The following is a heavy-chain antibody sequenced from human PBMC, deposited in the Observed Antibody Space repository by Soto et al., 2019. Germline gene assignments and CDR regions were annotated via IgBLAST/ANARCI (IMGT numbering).Heavy chain of an antibody. J-gene: IGHJ4*02. CDR3: EKDARRPSPWYYFDY. V-gene: IGHV3-23*01. CDR1: VFTFSILA. CDR2: IDYTGGTT. Sequence: QPGGSLRLSCAASVFTFSILAMGCVRHSPGKWLEWVSVIDYTGGTTYYTDSVKGRFIISRDNSKKILYLQMNSLRTEDTAIYYCEKDARRPSPWYYFDYWGRAALVTVSS. D-gene: IGHD2-8*02.